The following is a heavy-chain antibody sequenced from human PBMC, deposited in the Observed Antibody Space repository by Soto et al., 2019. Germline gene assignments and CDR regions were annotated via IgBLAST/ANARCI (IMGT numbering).Heavy chain of an antibody. D-gene: IGHD6-19*01. CDR3: AKSKSSWLPPLKDAFDI. V-gene: IGHV3-9*01. CDR2: ISWNSGSI. Sequence: GGSLRLSCAASGFTFDDYAMHWVRQAPGKGLEWVSGISWNSGSIGYADSVKGRFTISRDNAKNSLYLQMNSLRAEDTALYYCAKSKSSWLPPLKDAFDIWGQGTMVTVSS. J-gene: IGHJ3*02. CDR1: GFTFDDYA.